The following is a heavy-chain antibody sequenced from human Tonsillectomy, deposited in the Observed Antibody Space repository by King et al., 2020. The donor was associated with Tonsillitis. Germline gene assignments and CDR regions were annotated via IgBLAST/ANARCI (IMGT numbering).Heavy chain of an antibody. Sequence: AQLVQSGAEVKKPGESLRISCKGSGYSFTSYWISWVRQMPGKGLEWMGRIDPSDSYTNYSPSLQGQVTRSADKSISTVYLQWSSLKASDTAMYYCAIRPAWGPPGAFDIWGQGTMVTVSS. D-gene: IGHD3-16*01. CDR1: GYSFTSYW. V-gene: IGHV5-10-1*03. CDR3: AIRPAWGPPGAFDI. J-gene: IGHJ3*02. CDR2: IDPSDSYT.